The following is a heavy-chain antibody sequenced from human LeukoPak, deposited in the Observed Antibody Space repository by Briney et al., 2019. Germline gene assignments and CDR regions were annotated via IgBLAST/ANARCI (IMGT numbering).Heavy chain of an antibody. CDR3: ASTGITIFGVGNHYYYGMDV. CDR2: INPNSGGT. Sequence: ASVKVSCKASGYTFTGYYMHWVRQAPGQGLEWMGWINPNSGGTNYAQKFQGRVTITADKSTSTAYMELSSLRSEDTAVYYCASTGITIFGVGNHYYYGMDVWGQGTTVTVSS. D-gene: IGHD3-3*01. J-gene: IGHJ6*02. CDR1: GYTFTGYY. V-gene: IGHV1-2*02.